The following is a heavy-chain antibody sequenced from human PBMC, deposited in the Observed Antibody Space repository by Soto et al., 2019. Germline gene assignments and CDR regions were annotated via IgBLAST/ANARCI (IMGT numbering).Heavy chain of an antibody. CDR3: AREPAHRCSSGSRTRYYYGLDV. D-gene: IGHD6-19*01. J-gene: IGHJ6*02. V-gene: IGHV4-30-4*01. Sequence: PSETLSLTCTVSGGSISSGDYYWSWIRQPPGKGLEWIGYIYYSGSTYYNPSLKSRVTISVDTSKNQFSLKLSSVTAADTPVYYCAREPAHRCSSGSRTRYYYGLDVWGQGTTVTVSS. CDR2: IYYSGST. CDR1: GGSISSGDYY.